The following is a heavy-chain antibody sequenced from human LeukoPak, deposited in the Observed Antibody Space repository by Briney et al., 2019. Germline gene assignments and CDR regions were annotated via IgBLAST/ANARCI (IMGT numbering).Heavy chain of an antibody. J-gene: IGHJ4*02. D-gene: IGHD3-22*01. CDR2: IKQDGSEK. Sequence: GGSLRLSCAASGFTFSSYWMSWVRQAPGKGLEWVANIKQDGSEKYYVDSVKGRFTISRDNAKNSLYLQMNSLRAEDTAVYHCARLAKPHYYDSSGFAYYFDYWGQGTLVTVSS. CDR3: ARLAKPHYYDSSGFAYYFDY. V-gene: IGHV3-7*05. CDR1: GFTFSSYW.